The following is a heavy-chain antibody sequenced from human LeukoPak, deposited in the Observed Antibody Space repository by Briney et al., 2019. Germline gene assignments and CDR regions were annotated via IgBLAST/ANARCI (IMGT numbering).Heavy chain of an antibody. V-gene: IGHV3-48*03. J-gene: IGHJ4*02. CDR2: ISSSGSTI. CDR1: GFTFSSYE. D-gene: IGHD1-26*01. CDR3: ARGRYSGSYVPYFDY. Sequence: PGGSLRLSCAASGFTFSSYEMNWVRQAPGKGLEWVSYISSSGSTIYYADSVKGRFTISRDNAKNSLYVQMSSLRAEDTAVYYCARGRYSGSYVPYFDYWGQGTLVTVSS.